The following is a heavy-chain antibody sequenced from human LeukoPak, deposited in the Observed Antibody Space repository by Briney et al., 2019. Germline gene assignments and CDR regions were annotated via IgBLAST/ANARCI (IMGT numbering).Heavy chain of an antibody. CDR2: IYHSGST. Sequence: PSQTLSLTCTVSGGSISSGGYYWSWLRQPPGKGLEWIGYIYHSGSTYYNPSLKSRVTISVDRSKNQFSLKLSSVTAADTAVYYCARVSEQQLVPNWGQGTLVTVSS. D-gene: IGHD6-13*01. J-gene: IGHJ4*02. CDR3: ARVSEQQLVPN. CDR1: GGSISSGGYY. V-gene: IGHV4-30-2*01.